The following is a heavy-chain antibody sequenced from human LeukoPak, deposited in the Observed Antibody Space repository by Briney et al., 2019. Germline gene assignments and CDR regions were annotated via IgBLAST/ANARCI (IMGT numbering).Heavy chain of an antibody. CDR1: GGSFSGYY. V-gene: IGHV4-34*01. CDR2: INHSGST. D-gene: IGHD2-21*02. J-gene: IGHJ5*02. CDR3: ARGLVVVTAEWFDP. Sequence: SETLSLTCAVYGGSFSGYYWSWIRQPPGKGLEWIGEINHSGSTNYNPSLKSRVTISVDTSKNQFSLKLSPVTAADTAVYYCARGLVVVTAEWFDPWGQGTLVTVSS.